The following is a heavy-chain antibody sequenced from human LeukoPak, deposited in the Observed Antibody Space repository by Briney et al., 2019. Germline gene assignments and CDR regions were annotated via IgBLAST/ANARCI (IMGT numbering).Heavy chain of an antibody. D-gene: IGHD6-19*01. CDR3: AKETSSGWYKMKVYFDY. V-gene: IGHV3-23*01. CDR1: GFTFSSYA. CDR2: ISGSGGST. J-gene: IGHJ4*02. Sequence: GGSLRLSCAASGFTFSSYAMSWVRQAPGKGLEWVSAISGSGGSTYYADSVKGRFTISRDNSKNTLYLQMNSLRAEGTAVYYCAKETSSGWYKMKVYFDYWGQGTLVTVSS.